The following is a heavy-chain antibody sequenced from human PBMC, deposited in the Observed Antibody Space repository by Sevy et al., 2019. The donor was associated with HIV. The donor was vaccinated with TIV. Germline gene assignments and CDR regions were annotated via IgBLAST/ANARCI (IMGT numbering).Heavy chain of an antibody. V-gene: IGHV1-69*06. CDR2: IIPIFGTA. J-gene: IGHJ3*02. Sequence: ASVKVSCKASGGTFSSYAISWVRQAPGQGLEWMGGIIPIFGTANYSQKFQGSVTITADKSTSTAYMELSSLRSEDTAVYYCARSKGVVTGTTRSAFDIWGQGTMVTVSS. D-gene: IGHD1-7*01. CDR3: ARSKGVVTGTTRSAFDI. CDR1: GGTFSSYA.